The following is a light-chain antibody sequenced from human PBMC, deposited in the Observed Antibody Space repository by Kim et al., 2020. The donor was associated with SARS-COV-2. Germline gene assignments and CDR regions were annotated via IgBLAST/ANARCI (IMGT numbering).Light chain of an antibody. J-gene: IGLJ3*02. Sequence: SSELTQDPAVSVALGHTVRITCQGDSLRSDYASWYQQKPGQAPVLVIYGKNNRPSGIPDRFSGSSSGNTTSLTITGAQAEDEADYYCNSRDSSGNHWVFG. V-gene: IGLV3-19*01. CDR2: GKN. CDR3: NSRDSSGNHWV. CDR1: SLRSDY.